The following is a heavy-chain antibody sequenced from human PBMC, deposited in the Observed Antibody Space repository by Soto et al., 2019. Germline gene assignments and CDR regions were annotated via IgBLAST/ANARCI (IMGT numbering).Heavy chain of an antibody. V-gene: IGHV3-48*02. CDR1: GFTFSSYS. J-gene: IGHJ4*02. CDR2: ISSSSSTI. D-gene: IGHD3-3*01. Sequence: PGGSLRLSCAASGFTFSSYSMNWVRQAPGKGLEWVSYISSSSSTIYYADSVKGRFTISRDNAKNSLYLQMNSLRDEDTAVYYCASEGDTIFGVVIQTHAFDYWGQGTLVTLSS. CDR3: ASEGDTIFGVVIQTHAFDY.